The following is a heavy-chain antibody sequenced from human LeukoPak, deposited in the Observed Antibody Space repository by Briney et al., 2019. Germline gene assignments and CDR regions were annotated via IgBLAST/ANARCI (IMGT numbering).Heavy chain of an antibody. Sequence: PSETLPLTCTVSGGSISSYYWSWIRQPPGKGLEWIGYIYYSGSTNYNPSLKSRVTMSVDTSKNQFSLKLSSVTAADTAVYYCARDGHYYDSSGYAKHDAFDIWGQGTMVTVSS. CDR2: IYYSGST. CDR1: GGSISSYY. CDR3: ARDGHYYDSSGYAKHDAFDI. V-gene: IGHV4-59*01. D-gene: IGHD3-22*01. J-gene: IGHJ3*02.